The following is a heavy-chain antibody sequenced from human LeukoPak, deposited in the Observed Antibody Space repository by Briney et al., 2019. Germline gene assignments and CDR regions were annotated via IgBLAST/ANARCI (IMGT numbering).Heavy chain of an antibody. CDR3: ARDQWSDP. CDR2: ISSGGSTK. CDR1: GFSLRRFE. J-gene: IGHJ5*02. Sequence: PGGSLIHPRAASGFSLRRFELNWVRQAPGKGLEWVSYISSGGSTKYYADSVKGRFTISRDNAKNSLYLQMNSLRAEDTALYYCARDQWSDPRGQVTLVSVSS. V-gene: IGHV3-48*03.